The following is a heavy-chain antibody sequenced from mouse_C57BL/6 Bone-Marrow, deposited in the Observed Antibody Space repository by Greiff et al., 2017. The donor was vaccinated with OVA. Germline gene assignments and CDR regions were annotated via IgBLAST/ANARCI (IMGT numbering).Heavy chain of an antibody. Sequence: EVKLQESGPGLVKPSQSLSLTCSVTGYSITSGYYWNWIRQFPGNKLEWMGYISYDGSNNYNPSLKNRISITRDTSKNQFFLKLNSVTTEDTATYYCAIITTVFDYWGQGTTLTVSS. J-gene: IGHJ2*01. CDR1: GYSITSGYY. D-gene: IGHD1-1*01. V-gene: IGHV3-6*01. CDR3: AIITTVFDY. CDR2: ISYDGSN.